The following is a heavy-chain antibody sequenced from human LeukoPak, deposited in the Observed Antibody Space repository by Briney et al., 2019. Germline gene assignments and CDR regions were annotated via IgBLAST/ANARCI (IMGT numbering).Heavy chain of an antibody. Sequence: SETLSLTCTVSGGSITDNSWSWIRQPAGKGLEWIGRVYSSGRTSYHPTFRSRVTMSIDTSISHFSLKLSSVTAADTALYYCARGTQSGWFDYWGQGTLVSVSS. V-gene: IGHV4-4*07. J-gene: IGHJ4*02. D-gene: IGHD6-19*01. CDR2: VYSSGRT. CDR3: ARGTQSGWFDY. CDR1: GGSITDNS.